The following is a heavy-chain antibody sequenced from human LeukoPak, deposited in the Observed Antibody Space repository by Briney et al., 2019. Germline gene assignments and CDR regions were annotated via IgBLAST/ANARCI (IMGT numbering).Heavy chain of an antibody. CDR1: GFTFSSYA. J-gene: IGHJ6*02. CDR3: ASGSGSRTYYDFWSGYSYGMDV. CDR2: ISYAGSNK. V-gene: IGHV3-30-3*01. Sequence: GGSLRLSCAASGFTFSSYAMHWVRQAPGKGLEWVAVISYAGSNKYYADSVKGRFTISRDNSKNTLYLQMNSLRAEDTAVHYCASGSGSRTYYDFWSGYSYGMDVWGQGTTVTVSS. D-gene: IGHD3-3*01.